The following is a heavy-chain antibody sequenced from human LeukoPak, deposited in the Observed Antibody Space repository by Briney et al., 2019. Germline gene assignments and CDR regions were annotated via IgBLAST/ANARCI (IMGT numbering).Heavy chain of an antibody. D-gene: IGHD4-17*01. J-gene: IGHJ4*02. CDR2: IIPILGIA. Sequence: RASVKVSCKASGGTFSSYAISWVRQAPGQGLEWMGRIIPILGIANYAQKFQGRVTITADKSTSTAYMELSSLRSEDTAVYYRARGPTTVTNPHYRGQGTLVTVSS. CDR3: ARGPTTVTNPHY. V-gene: IGHV1-69*04. CDR1: GGTFSSYA.